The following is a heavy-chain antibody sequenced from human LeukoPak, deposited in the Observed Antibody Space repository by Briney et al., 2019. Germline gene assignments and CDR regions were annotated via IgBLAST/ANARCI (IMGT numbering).Heavy chain of an antibody. J-gene: IGHJ4*02. CDR2: ISGSGGST. V-gene: IGHV3-23*01. Sequence: GGSLRLSCAASGFTFSSYAMSWVRQAPGKGLEWVSAISGSGGSTYYADSVKGRFTISRDNSKNTLYLQMNSLRAEDTAVYYCAIRGYSYGHYYFDYWGQGTLVTVSS. CDR3: AIRGYSYGHYYFDY. D-gene: IGHD5-18*01. CDR1: GFTFSSYA.